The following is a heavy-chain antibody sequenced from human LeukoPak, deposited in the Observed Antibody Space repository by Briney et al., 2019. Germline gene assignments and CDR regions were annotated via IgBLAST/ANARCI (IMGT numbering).Heavy chain of an antibody. CDR1: GGSFSGYY. Sequence: PSETLSLTCAVYGGSFSGYYWSWIRQPPGKGLEWIGEINHSGSTNYNPSLKSRVTISVDTSKNQFSLKLSSVTAADTAVYYCARGTNPDYYDSSGYYYWGQGTLVTVSS. CDR3: ARGTNPDYYDSSGYYY. CDR2: INHSGST. D-gene: IGHD3-22*01. V-gene: IGHV4-34*01. J-gene: IGHJ4*02.